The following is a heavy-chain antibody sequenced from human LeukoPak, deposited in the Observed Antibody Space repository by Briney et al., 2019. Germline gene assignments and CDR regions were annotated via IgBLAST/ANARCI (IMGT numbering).Heavy chain of an antibody. CDR3: ARDTWIDP. J-gene: IGHJ5*02. Sequence: PGGSLRLSCAASGFTFSSYGIHWVRQAPGKGLEWVAFIQYDGVNKYYADSVKGRFTISRDNAKNSLYLQMNSLRAEDTAVYYCARDTWIDPWGQGTLVTVSS. CDR2: IQYDGVNK. V-gene: IGHV3-30*02. CDR1: GFTFSSYG.